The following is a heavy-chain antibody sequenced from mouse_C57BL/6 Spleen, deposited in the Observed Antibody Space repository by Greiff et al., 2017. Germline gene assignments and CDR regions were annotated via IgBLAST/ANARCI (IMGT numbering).Heavy chain of an antibody. Sequence: QVQLQQPGAELVRPGSSVKLSCKASGYTFTSYWMHWVKQRPIQGLEWIGNIDPSDSETHYNQKFKDKATLTVDKSSSTAYMQLSSLTSEDSAVYYCARSRDLGSSPWYFDVWGTGTTVTVAS. J-gene: IGHJ1*03. CDR2: IDPSDSET. CDR1: GYTFTSYW. CDR3: ARSRDLGSSPWYFDV. D-gene: IGHD1-1*01. V-gene: IGHV1-52*01.